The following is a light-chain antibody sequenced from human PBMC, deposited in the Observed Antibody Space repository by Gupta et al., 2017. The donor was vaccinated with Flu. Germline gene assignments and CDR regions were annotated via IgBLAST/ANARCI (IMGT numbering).Light chain of an antibody. CDR1: QNIGSA. CDR3: QQHNKWPWT. V-gene: IGKV3-15*01. Sequence: PATLSVSAGETGTLSCRASQNIGSAFAWYQQKPRQPPRLLIFSAFYRGDTTPLRFTGSGSATEFSLTISSLQSEDYAVYYCQQHNKWPWTFGQGTKLDIK. CDR2: SAF. J-gene: IGKJ2*01.